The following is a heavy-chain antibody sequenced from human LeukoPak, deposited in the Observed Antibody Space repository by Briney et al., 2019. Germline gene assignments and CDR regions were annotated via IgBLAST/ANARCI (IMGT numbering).Heavy chain of an antibody. CDR3: ARGYYGSGSPDN. J-gene: IGHJ4*02. Sequence: ASVKVSCKASGYTFTGYYIHWVRQAPGQGLEWMGWINPNSGGKNYAQKFQGRVTVTRDTSISTTYMELSRLRSDETAIYYCARGYYGSGSPDNWGRGTLVSVSS. CDR1: GYTFTGYY. CDR2: INPNSGGK. D-gene: IGHD3-10*01. V-gene: IGHV1-2*02.